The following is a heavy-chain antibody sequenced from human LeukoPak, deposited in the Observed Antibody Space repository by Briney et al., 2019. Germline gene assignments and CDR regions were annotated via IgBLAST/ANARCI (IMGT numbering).Heavy chain of an antibody. CDR2: MNPRSGNK. Sequence: ASVRVSCKASGYTFSNYDINWVRQATGQGLEWMGWMNPRSGNKGYVDKFQGRVSMTVDTSINTAYLELSGLRSEDTAVYFCARDAQYSSAWNFDYWGHGTVVTVSS. V-gene: IGHV1-8*01. D-gene: IGHD3-22*01. CDR3: ARDAQYSSAWNFDY. J-gene: IGHJ4*01. CDR1: GYTFSNYD.